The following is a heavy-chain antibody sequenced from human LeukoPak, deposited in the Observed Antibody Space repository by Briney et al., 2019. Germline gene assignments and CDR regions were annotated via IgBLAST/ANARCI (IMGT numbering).Heavy chain of an antibody. J-gene: IGHJ5*02. CDR3: ARGVSGSSCWFDP. V-gene: IGHV4-39*01. CDR1: GGSISSSSYY. CDR2: IYYSGST. D-gene: IGHD6-13*01. Sequence: SETLSLTGTVSGGSISSSSYYWGWIRQPPGKGLEWIGSIYYSGSTYYNPSLKSRVTISVDTSKNQFSLKLSSVTAADTAVYYCARGVSGSSCWFDPWGQGTLVTVSS.